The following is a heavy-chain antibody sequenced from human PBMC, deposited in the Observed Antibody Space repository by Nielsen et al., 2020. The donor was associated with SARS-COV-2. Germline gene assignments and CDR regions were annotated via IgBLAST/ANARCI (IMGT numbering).Heavy chain of an antibody. D-gene: IGHD4-11*01. CDR1: GGAISSDEYY. CDR2: ICCSWRT. CDR3: ARAPVYSSTAPDF. Sequence: LRLSCTVSGGAISSDEYYWSWIRQPPGKGLEWIGYICCSWRTTYNPSLKSRVTISVDTSKNQVSLRLASVTAADTAIYYCARAPVYSSTAPDFWGQGTLVTVSS. J-gene: IGHJ4*02. V-gene: IGHV4-30-4*01.